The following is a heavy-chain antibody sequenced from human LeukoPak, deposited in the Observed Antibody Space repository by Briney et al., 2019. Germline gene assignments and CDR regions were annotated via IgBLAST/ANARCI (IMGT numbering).Heavy chain of an antibody. D-gene: IGHD1-26*01. CDR2: IYSSGSA. CDR1: GGSISNYY. Sequence: SETLSLTCTVSGGSISNYYWSWIRQPPGKGLEWTGYIYSSGSANYNPSLKSRVTISVDTSKNQFSLKLTSVTAADTAVYYCARDGSPQYWGQGTLVTVSS. CDR3: ARDGSPQY. V-gene: IGHV4-59*01. J-gene: IGHJ4*02.